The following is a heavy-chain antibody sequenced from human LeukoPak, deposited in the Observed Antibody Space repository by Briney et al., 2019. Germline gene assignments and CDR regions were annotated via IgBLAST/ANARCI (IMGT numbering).Heavy chain of an antibody. CDR3: ARGAFSGIHFDY. J-gene: IGHJ4*02. CDR1: GYSFTSYW. CDR2: IYPGDSDT. Sequence: GESLQISFQGSGYSFTSYWIGWVRPMPGKGVEGMGIIYPGDSDTRYSPSFQGQVTISADKSISTAYLQWSSLKASDTAMYYCARGAFSGIHFDYWGQGTLVTVSS. D-gene: IGHD3-10*01. V-gene: IGHV5-51*01.